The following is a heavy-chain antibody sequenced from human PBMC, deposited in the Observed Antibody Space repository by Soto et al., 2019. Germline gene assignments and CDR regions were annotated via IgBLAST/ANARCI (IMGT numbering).Heavy chain of an antibody. V-gene: IGHV3-7*04. CDR3: ARGAGSYFRRVVGACDI. D-gene: IGHD3-10*01. J-gene: IGHJ3*02. CDR2: IKQDGSEK. Sequence: GGSLRLSCAASGFTFSSYWMTWVRQDPGKGLEWVANIKQDGSEKFYVDSVKGRFTISRDNAKNSLYMQMNSLRAEDTAVYYCARGAGSYFRRVVGACDIWGQGTMVTVSS. CDR1: GFTFSSYW.